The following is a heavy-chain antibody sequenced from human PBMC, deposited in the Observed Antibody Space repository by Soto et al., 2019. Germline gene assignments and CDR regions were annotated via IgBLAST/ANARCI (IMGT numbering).Heavy chain of an antibody. CDR1: GGSFSGYY. CDR2: INHSGST. J-gene: IGHJ2*01. Sequence: QVQLQQWGAGLLKPSETLSLTCAVYGGSFSGYYWSWIRQPPGKGLEWIGEINHSGSTNYNPSLKSRVTISVDTSKNQFSLKLSSVTAADTAVYYCARGFVVTAIDPRRYFDLWGRGTLVTVSS. D-gene: IGHD2-21*02. CDR3: ARGFVVTAIDPRRYFDL. V-gene: IGHV4-34*01.